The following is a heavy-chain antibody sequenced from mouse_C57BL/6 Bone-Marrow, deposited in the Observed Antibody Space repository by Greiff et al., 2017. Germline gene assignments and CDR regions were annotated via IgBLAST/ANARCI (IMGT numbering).Heavy chain of an antibody. V-gene: IGHV1-81*01. D-gene: IGHD2-2*01. J-gene: IGHJ2*01. CDR3: ARRWLRRDFDY. CDR1: GFNIKDDY. CDR2: IYPRSGNT. Sequence: QVQLKESGAELVRPGASVKLSCTASGFNIKDDYMHWVKQRPGQGLEWIGEIYPRSGNTYYNEKFKGKATLTADKSSSTAYMELRSLTSEDSAVYFCARRWLRRDFDYWGQGTTLTVSS.